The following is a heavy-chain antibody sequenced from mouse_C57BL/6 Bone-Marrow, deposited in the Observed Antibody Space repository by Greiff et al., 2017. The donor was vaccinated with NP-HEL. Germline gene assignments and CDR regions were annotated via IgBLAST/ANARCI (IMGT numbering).Heavy chain of an antibody. J-gene: IGHJ1*03. D-gene: IGHD2-5*01. CDR2: IYPSDSET. CDR1: GYTFTSYW. CDR3: ARDSLYSNYPYWYFDV. V-gene: IGHV1-61*01. Sequence: VQLQQPGAELVRPGSSVKLSCKASGYTFTSYWMDWVKQRPGQGLEWIGNIYPSDSETHYNQKFKDKATLTVDKSSSTAYMQLSSLTSEDSAVYYCARDSLYSNYPYWYFDVWGTGTTVTVSS.